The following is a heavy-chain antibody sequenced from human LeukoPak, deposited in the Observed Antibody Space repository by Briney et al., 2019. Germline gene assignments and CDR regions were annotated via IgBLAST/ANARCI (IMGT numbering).Heavy chain of an antibody. CDR2: IRYDGSNK. Sequence: PGGSLRLSCAASGFTFSSYGMHWVRQAPGRGLEWVAFIRYDGSNKYYADSVKGRFTTSRDNSKNTLYLQMNSLRAEDTAVYYCAKDRRYCSGGSCDLFDYWGQGTLVTVSS. CDR3: AKDRRYCSGGSCDLFDY. V-gene: IGHV3-30*02. J-gene: IGHJ4*02. CDR1: GFTFSSYG. D-gene: IGHD2-15*01.